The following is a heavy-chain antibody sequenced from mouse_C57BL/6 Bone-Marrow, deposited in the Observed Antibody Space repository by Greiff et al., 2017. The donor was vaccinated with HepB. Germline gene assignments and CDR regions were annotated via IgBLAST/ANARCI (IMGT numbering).Heavy chain of an antibody. Sequence: QLQQSGPEPVKPGATVKISCKATGDSFTDYNMNWVKQSNGKSREWIGVMNSNYGTTSYKQKFKGKATLTVDQSSSTAYMQLNSLTSEHSAVYYCALNLVCLGQGTSVTVSS. V-gene: IGHV1-39*01. D-gene: IGHD1-3*01. CDR2: MNSNYGTT. J-gene: IGHJ4*01. CDR1: GDSFTDYN. CDR3: ALNLVC.